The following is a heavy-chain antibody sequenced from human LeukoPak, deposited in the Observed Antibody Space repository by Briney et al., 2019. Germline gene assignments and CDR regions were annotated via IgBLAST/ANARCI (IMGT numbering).Heavy chain of an antibody. CDR1: GFTFSSYT. Sequence: GGSLRLSCAASGFTFSSYTINWVRQAPGKGLRGVHYFISSSSTIYYADSVKGRFTISRDNAKNSLSLQMHSLRAEDTAVYYCVRDNPRCCGVVPVNIDDFWGQGTLVTVSS. D-gene: IGHD2-15*01. CDR3: VRDNPRCCGVVPVNIDDF. J-gene: IGHJ4*02. CDR2: FISSSSTI. V-gene: IGHV3-48*01.